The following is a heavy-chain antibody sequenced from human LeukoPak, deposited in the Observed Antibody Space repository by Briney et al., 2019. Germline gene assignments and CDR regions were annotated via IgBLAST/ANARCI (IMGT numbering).Heavy chain of an antibody. CDR1: GFTFSSYA. V-gene: IGHV3-23*01. CDR3: AKAWAAAGTFAS. J-gene: IGHJ4*02. D-gene: IGHD6-13*01. Sequence: GGSLRLSCAASGFTFSSYAMRWVRQAPGKGLEWVSTIIGSGGDTYYADSVKGRFTISRDTSKNTLYLQMKSLRAEDTAVYYCAKAWAAAGTFASWGQGTLVTVSS. CDR2: IIGSGGDT.